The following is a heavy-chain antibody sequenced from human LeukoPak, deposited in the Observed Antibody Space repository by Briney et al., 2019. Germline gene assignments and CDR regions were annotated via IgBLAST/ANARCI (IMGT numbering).Heavy chain of an antibody. Sequence: PSETLSLTCTVSGGSISSYYWSWIRQPPGKGLEWIGYIYYSGSTNYNPSLTSRVTISVDTSKNQFSLKLSSVTAADTAVYYCARVRPYYDSSGYYFDYWGQGTLVTVSS. CDR1: GGSISSYY. D-gene: IGHD3-22*01. V-gene: IGHV4-59*01. J-gene: IGHJ4*02. CDR2: IYYSGST. CDR3: ARVRPYYDSSGYYFDY.